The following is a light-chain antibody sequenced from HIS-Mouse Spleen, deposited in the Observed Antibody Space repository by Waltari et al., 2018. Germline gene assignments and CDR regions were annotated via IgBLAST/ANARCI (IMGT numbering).Light chain of an antibody. J-gene: IGLJ3*02. CDR3: CSYAGSSTWV. CDR2: EGS. CDR1: SSYVGRYNL. V-gene: IGLV2-23*01. Sequence: QSALTQPASVSGSPGQSITIPGTGTSSYVGRYNLVSWYQQHPGKAPKLMIYEGSKRPSGVSNRFSGSKSGNTASLTISGLQAEDEADYYCCSYAGSSTWVFGGGTKLTVL.